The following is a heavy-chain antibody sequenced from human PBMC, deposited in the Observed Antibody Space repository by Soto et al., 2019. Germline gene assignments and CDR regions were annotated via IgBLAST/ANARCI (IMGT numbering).Heavy chain of an antibody. J-gene: IGHJ6*02. D-gene: IGHD3-9*01. CDR1: GGTFSSYA. Sequence: QVQLVQSGAEVKKPGSSVKVSCKASGGTFSSYAISWVRQAPGQGLEWMGGIIPIFGTANYAQKFQGRVTITADKSTNTAYMELSSLRSEDTAVYYCARGKALRFFVWPEDYYGMDVWGQGTTVTVSS. CDR2: IIPIFGTA. V-gene: IGHV1-69*06. CDR3: ARGKALRFFVWPEDYYGMDV.